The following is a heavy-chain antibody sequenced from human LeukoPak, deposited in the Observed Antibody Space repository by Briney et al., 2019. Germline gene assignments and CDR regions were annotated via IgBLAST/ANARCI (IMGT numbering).Heavy chain of an antibody. Sequence: GGSLRLSCAASGFTFSIYAMSWVRQAPGKGLEWVSSISGTSGNTYYADSVKGRFAISRDNSKDTLYLQMNSLRAEDTAVYYCAKDPPTAIVVVPAASNYWGQGTLVTVSS. CDR3: AKDPPTAIVVVPAASNY. J-gene: IGHJ4*02. CDR2: ISGTSGNT. V-gene: IGHV3-23*01. CDR1: GFTFSIYA. D-gene: IGHD2-2*01.